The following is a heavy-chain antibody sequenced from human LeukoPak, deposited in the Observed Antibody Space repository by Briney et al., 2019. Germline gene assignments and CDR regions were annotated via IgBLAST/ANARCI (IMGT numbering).Heavy chain of an antibody. Sequence: SETPSLTCAVDGGSFSGYYWSWIRQPPGKGLEWIGEINHSGSTNYNPSLKSRVTISVDTSKNQFSLKLSSVTAADTAVHYCARGYYVTTLDYWGQGTLVTVSS. CDR3: ARGYYVTTLDY. CDR2: INHSGST. D-gene: IGHD4-11*01. J-gene: IGHJ4*02. CDR1: GGSFSGYY. V-gene: IGHV4-34*01.